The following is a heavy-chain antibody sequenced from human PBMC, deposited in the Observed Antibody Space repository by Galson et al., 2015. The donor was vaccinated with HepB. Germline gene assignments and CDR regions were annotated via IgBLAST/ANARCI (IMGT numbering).Heavy chain of an antibody. CDR3: ARSPLRFLDWLPYYDYYYMDV. D-gene: IGHD3-3*01. J-gene: IGHJ6*03. V-gene: IGHV1-8*01. CDR2: MDPNSGNT. Sequence: CKASGYTFTTYDINWVRQATGQGLEWLGWMDPNSGNTGYAQKFQGRITMTRNTSISTAYMELRSLRSEDTAVYYCARSPLRFLDWLPYYDYYYMDVWGEGTTVTVSS. CDR1: GYTFTTYD.